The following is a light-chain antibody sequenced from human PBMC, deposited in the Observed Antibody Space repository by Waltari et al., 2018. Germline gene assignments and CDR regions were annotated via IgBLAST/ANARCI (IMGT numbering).Light chain of an antibody. CDR3: QQYSILPLT. CDR2: DAS. CDR1: QDITNY. Sequence: DIQMTQSPPSLSASVGDRVTISCRASQDITNYLNWYQQNPGKAPKLLISDASNLQTGVPLRFSGSGSGAHFALTISSLQPEDIGTYYCQQYSILPLTFGGGTKVEIK. J-gene: IGKJ4*01. V-gene: IGKV1-33*01.